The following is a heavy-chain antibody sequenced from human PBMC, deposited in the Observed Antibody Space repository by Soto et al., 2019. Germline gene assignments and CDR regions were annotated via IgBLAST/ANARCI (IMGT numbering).Heavy chain of an antibody. Sequence: GSLRLSCAASGLAFRSFLMIWVCQAPGGGLEWVANINQDGRDTYYSDSVRDRFTISRDNAANSLFLHMNSLGAEDAAVYYCATYHDDEWESYRHRYWGQGTLVTVSS. V-gene: IGHV3-7*01. CDR3: ATYHDDEWESYRHRY. D-gene: IGHD3-16*02. CDR2: INQDGRDT. CDR1: GLAFRSFL. J-gene: IGHJ4*02.